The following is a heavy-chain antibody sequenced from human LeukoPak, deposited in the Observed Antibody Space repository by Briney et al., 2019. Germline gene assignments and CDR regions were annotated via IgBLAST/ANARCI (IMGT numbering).Heavy chain of an antibody. CDR2: IYYSGST. D-gene: IGHD4-17*01. CDR1: GGSISSGGYY. V-gene: IGHV4-31*03. J-gene: IGHJ4*02. Sequence: SQTLSLTCTVSGGSISSGGYYWSWIRQHPGKGLEWIGYIYYSGSTYYNPSLKSRVTISVDTSKKQFSLKLSSVTAADTAVYYCASATVTTGPFDYWGQGTLVTVSS. CDR3: ASATVTTGPFDY.